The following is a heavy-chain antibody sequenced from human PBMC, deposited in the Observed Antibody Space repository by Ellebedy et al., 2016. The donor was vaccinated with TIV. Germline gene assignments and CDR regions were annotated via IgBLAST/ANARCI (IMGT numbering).Heavy chain of an antibody. D-gene: IGHD1-14*01. CDR1: GYIFTNYG. CDR2: ISASNGNT. J-gene: IGHJ6*02. CDR3: ARGGTRHYYYYGMDV. Sequence: ASVKVSCKASGYIFTNYGISWVRQAPGQGLEWMGWISASNGNTHYAQTLQGRVTMTTDTSTSTAYMELRSLRSDDTAVYYCARGGTRHYYYYGMDVWGQGTTVTVSS. V-gene: IGHV1-18*01.